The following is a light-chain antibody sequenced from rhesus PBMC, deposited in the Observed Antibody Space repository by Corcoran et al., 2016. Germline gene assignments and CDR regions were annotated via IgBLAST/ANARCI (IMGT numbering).Light chain of an antibody. V-gene: IGKV3S11*01. CDR1: QSVSSY. Sequence: QVILTQSPATLSLSPGERATLSCRASQSVSSYLAWYQQKPGQAPRLLIYGASSRATGIPDMFRGSGSWTDFTLPSSSLQPEDVATYYWQHGYGTPWTFGQGTKVEIK. CDR2: GAS. CDR3: QHGYGTPWT. J-gene: IGKJ1*01.